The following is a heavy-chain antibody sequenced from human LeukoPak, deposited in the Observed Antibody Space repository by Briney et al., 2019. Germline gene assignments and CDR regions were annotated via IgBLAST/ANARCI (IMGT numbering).Heavy chain of an antibody. V-gene: IGHV4-39*01. CDR2: IYYSGST. Sequence: SETLSLTCTVSGGSISSSSYYWGWIRQPPGKGLEWIGSIYYSGSTYYNPSLKSRVTISVDTSKNQFSLKLSPVTAADTAVYYCARRGSSGRSFDYWGQGTLVTVSS. J-gene: IGHJ4*02. CDR3: ARRGSSGRSFDY. D-gene: IGHD3-22*01. CDR1: GGSISSSSYY.